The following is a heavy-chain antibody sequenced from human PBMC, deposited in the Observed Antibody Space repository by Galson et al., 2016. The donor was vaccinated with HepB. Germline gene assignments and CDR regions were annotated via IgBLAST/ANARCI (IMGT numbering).Heavy chain of an antibody. J-gene: IGHJ4*02. CDR3: ARDGALYQLLFRSYFDY. CDR1: GFTFNNYA. CDR2: ISFDGSNT. V-gene: IGHV3-30-3*01. Sequence: SLRLSCAASGFTFNNYAMHWVRQAPGKGLEWVALISFDGSNTYYADSVKGRFTISRENSKNPLYLQMNSLSAEDTAVYYCARDGALYQLLFRSYFDYWGQGTLVTVSS. D-gene: IGHD2-2*01.